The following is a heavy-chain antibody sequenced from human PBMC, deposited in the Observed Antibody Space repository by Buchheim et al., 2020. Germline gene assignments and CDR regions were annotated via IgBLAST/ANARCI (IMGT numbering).Heavy chain of an antibody. CDR1: AFTFSSYG. V-gene: IGHV3-30*18. J-gene: IGHJ4*02. Sequence: QVQLVESGGGVVQPGRSLRLSCAASAFTFSSYGMHWVRQAPGKGLEWVAVISYDGSNKYYADSVKGRFTISRDNSNTALYLQMNSLRAEDTAVYYCAKDLNPYRYYYDSSGYFDYWGQGTL. CDR2: ISYDGSNK. D-gene: IGHD3-22*01. CDR3: AKDLNPYRYYYDSSGYFDY.